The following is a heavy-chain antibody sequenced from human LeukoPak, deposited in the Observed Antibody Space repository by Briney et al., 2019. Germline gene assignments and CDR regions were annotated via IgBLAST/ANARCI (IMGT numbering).Heavy chain of an antibody. V-gene: IGHV1-2*06. D-gene: IGHD3-22*01. CDR1: GYTFTGYY. J-gene: IGHJ3*02. CDR2: INPNNVGT. CDR3: AGEDNSSGYRPFDI. Sequence: ASVKVSRKASGYTFTGYYIHWVRQAPGQGLEWMGRINPNNVGTNYAQKFQGRVTMTRDMSMSTAYMELSRLRSDDTAVYYCAGEDNSSGYRPFDIWGQGTMVTVPS.